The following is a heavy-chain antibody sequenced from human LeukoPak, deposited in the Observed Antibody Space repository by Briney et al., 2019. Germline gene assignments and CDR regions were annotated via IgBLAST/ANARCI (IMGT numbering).Heavy chain of an antibody. CDR1: VGSINNNDYY. CDR3: ARPRGIAQVGDVFDI. J-gene: IGHJ3*02. CDR2: IYYTGNT. V-gene: IGHV4-39*01. D-gene: IGHD6-13*01. Sequence: PSETLSLTCTVSVGSINNNDYYWGWIRQPPGKGLEWIGIIYYTGNTYYNPSLKSRVTISIDTSKNQFSLKLSSVTAADTAVYYCARPRGIAQVGDVFDIWGQGTMVTVSS.